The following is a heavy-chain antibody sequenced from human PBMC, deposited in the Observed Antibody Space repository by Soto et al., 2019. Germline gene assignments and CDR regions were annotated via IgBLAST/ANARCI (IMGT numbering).Heavy chain of an antibody. D-gene: IGHD3-16*01. CDR2: ISWKDDK. CDR1: GFSLSARGVG. J-gene: IGHJ4*02. Sequence: QITLKESGPTLVKPTQTLTLTCTVSGFSLSARGVGVGWFRQPPGKPLEWLAFISWKDDKRYTPSLQSRLTVPGDTSKTQVLLTMTDTDPMDPGTYPCAPSPWGAAPDYWGQGILVTVSS. CDR3: APSPWGAAPDY. V-gene: IGHV2-5*01.